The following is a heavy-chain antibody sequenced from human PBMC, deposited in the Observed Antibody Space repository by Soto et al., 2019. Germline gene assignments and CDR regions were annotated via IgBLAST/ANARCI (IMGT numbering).Heavy chain of an antibody. CDR3: TRGPRASSTGTGAH. V-gene: IGHV3-74*02. J-gene: IGHJ4*02. Sequence: VQMVESGGGVVQPGRSLRLSCAGSGFIFTTYWMHWVRQVPGKGLVWVSRINGDGSSTTYADSVKGRFTISRDNAKNTLYLQMNSLRAEHTAVYYCTRGPRASSTGTGAHWGQGTLVTVSS. D-gene: IGHD1-1*01. CDR2: INGDGSST. CDR1: GFIFTTYW.